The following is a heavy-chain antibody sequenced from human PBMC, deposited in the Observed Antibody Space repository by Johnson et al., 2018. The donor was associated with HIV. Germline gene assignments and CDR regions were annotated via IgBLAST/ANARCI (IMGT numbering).Heavy chain of an antibody. D-gene: IGHD3-10*01. J-gene: IGHJ3*02. V-gene: IGHV3-11*04. CDR1: GFTFSDYY. Sequence: QVQLVGSGGGLVKPGGSLRLSCAASGFTFSDYYMSWIRQAPGKGLEWVSYISSSGSTIYYADSVKGRFTISRDNSKNTLYLQMNSLRAEDTAVYYCASSYSESDAFDIWGQGTMVTVSS. CDR2: ISSSGSTI. CDR3: ASSYSESDAFDI.